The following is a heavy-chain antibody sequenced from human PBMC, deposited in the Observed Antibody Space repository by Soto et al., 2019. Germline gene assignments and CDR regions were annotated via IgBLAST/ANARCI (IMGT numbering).Heavy chain of an antibody. CDR3: ARHDYVWGRPIGYFDY. CDR2: IKQDGIEK. V-gene: IGHV3-7*01. Sequence: GGSLRLSCAASGFTFSRYWISWVRQAPWKGLEWVANIKQDGIEKYYVDSVKGRFTISRDNAKNSLYLQMNSLRAEDTAVYYCARHDYVWGRPIGYFDYCGQGPLVPVSP. CDR1: GFTFSRYW. D-gene: IGHD3-16*01. J-gene: IGHJ4*02.